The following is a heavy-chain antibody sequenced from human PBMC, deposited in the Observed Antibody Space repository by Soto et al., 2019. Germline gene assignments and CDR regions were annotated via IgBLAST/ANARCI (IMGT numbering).Heavy chain of an antibody. V-gene: IGHV3-23*01. CDR2: IRGSGGDT. Sequence: VQLLESGGGLVQPGGSLRISCAASGFTFSSYVMNWVRQAPGKGLEWVSGIRGSGGDTFYADSVKGRFTISRDNSKNTLYLQMNSLRAEDTAVYYCARGPRAPPPHDYGMDVWGQGTTVTVSS. CDR1: GFTFSSYV. J-gene: IGHJ6*02. CDR3: ARGPRAPPPHDYGMDV.